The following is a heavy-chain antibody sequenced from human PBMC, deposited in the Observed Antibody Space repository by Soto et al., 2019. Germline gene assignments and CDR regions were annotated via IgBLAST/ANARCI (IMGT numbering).Heavy chain of an antibody. J-gene: IGHJ3*02. CDR1: EYSFTSYW. V-gene: IGHV5-51*01. CDR3: ARAPAEPIFDI. CDR2: IYPGDSDT. Sequence: PWQLMKIPSKGFEYSFTSYWIGWVRQMPGKGLEWMGIIYPGDSDTRYSPSFQGQVTISADKSISTAYLQWSSLKASDTAMYDCARAPAEPIFDIWGQGTMVTVSS.